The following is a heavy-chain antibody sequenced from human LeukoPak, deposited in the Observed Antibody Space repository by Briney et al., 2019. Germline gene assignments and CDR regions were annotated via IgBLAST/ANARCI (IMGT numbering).Heavy chain of an antibody. CDR2: ISYDGSNK. V-gene: IGHV3-30*18. CDR3: AKDGPGYCSGGSCSYYFDY. Sequence: GGSLRLSCAASGFTFSSYGMHWVRQAPGKGLEWVAVISYDGSNKYYADSVKGRFTISRDNSKNTLYLQMNSLRAEDTAVYYCAKDGPGYCSGGSCSYYFDYWGQGTLVTVSS. J-gene: IGHJ4*02. CDR1: GFTFSSYG. D-gene: IGHD2-15*01.